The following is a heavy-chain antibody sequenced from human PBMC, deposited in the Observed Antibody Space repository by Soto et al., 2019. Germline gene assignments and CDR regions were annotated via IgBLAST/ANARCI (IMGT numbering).Heavy chain of an antibody. J-gene: IGHJ4*02. D-gene: IGHD3-10*01. V-gene: IGHV1-2*04. Sequence: ASVKVSCKASGYTFSDYYIHWVRQAPGQGLEWMGWINPNSGGANYSQKFQDWVTMTRDTSISTAYMELSRLRFDDTAVYYCARAGGGRPNLPTFYWCQGTLVTVSS. CDR3: ARAGGGRPNLPTFY. CDR2: INPNSGGA. CDR1: GYTFSDYY.